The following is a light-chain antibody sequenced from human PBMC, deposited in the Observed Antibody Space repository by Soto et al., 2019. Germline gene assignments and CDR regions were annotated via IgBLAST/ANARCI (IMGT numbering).Light chain of an antibody. CDR2: GAS. J-gene: IGKJ1*01. V-gene: IGKV3-20*01. CDR3: QQYGGSPRT. Sequence: EIVLTQFPGTLSLSPGERATLSCRASQSVGSNYLAWYQQKPGQAPRLLIHGASNRATGIPDRFSGSGSGTDFTLTITRLEPEDFAVYYCQQYGGSPRTFGQGTKVDI. CDR1: QSVGSNY.